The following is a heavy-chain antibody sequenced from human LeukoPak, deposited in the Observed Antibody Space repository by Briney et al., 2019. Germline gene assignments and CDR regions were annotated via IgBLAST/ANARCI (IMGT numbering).Heavy chain of an antibody. J-gene: IGHJ4*02. V-gene: IGHV4-34*01. CDR1: GGSFSGYY. Sequence: PSETLSLTCTVSGGSFSGYYWSWIRQPPGKGLEWIGEINHSGSTNYNPSLKSRVTISVDTSKNQFSLKLSSVTAADTAVYYCAGVSYSSSWYYFDFWGQGTLVTVSS. CDR3: AGVSYSSSWYYFDF. D-gene: IGHD6-13*01. CDR2: INHSGST.